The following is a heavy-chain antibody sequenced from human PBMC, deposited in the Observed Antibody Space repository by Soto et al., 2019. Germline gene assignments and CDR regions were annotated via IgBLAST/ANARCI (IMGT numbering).Heavy chain of an antibody. J-gene: IGHJ4*02. CDR3: ARHPSSGWYYFDY. Sequence: QVQLVESGGGVVQPGRSLRLSCAASGFTFSSYGMHWVRQAPGKGLEWVADIWYDGSNKYYADSVKGRFTISRDNSKNTLYLQMNSLRAEDTAVYYCARHPSSGWYYFDYWCQGTLVTVSS. D-gene: IGHD6-19*01. CDR2: IWYDGSNK. CDR1: GFTFSSYG. V-gene: IGHV3-33*01.